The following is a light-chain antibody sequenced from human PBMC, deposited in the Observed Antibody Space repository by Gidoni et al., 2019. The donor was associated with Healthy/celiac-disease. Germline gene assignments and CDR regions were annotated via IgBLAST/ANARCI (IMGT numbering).Light chain of an antibody. CDR1: QRVLYSSNNKNY. CDR3: QQYYSTPYT. J-gene: IGKJ2*01. V-gene: IGKV4-1*01. Sequence: DIVMTQSPDSLAVSLGERATINCKSSQRVLYSSNNKNYLAWYQQKPGQPPTLLIYWASNRESGVPDRFSGSGSGTDFTLTISSLQAEDVAVYYCQQYYSTPYTFGQGTKLEIK. CDR2: WAS.